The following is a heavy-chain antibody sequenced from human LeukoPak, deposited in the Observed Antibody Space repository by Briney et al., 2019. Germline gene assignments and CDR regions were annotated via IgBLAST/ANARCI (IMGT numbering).Heavy chain of an antibody. Sequence: GGSLRLSCAASGFTFSSYSMNWVRQAPGKGLEWVSSISSSSSYIYYAASVKGRFTISRDNAKNSLYLQMNSLRAEDTAVYYCARDSPRFTQRIDYWGQGTLVTVSS. CDR3: ARDSPRFTQRIDY. CDR1: GFTFSSYS. CDR2: ISSSSSYI. D-gene: IGHD2-2*01. J-gene: IGHJ4*02. V-gene: IGHV3-21*01.